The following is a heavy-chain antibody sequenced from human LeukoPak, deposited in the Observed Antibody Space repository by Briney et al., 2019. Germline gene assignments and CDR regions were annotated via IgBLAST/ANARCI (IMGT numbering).Heavy chain of an antibody. D-gene: IGHD3-10*01. V-gene: IGHV3-21*01. Sequence: KTGGSLRLSCAASGFTFSSYSMSWVRQAPGKGLEWVSSISSSSSYIYYADSVKGRFTISRDNAKNSLYLQMNSLRAEDTAVYYCAKVRGVISPPFDYWGQGTLATVSS. CDR3: AKVRGVISPPFDY. CDR2: ISSSSSYI. CDR1: GFTFSSYS. J-gene: IGHJ4*02.